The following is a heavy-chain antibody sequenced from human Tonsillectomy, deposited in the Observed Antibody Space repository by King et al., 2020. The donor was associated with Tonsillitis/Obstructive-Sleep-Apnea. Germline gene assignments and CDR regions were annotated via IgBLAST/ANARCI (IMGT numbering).Heavy chain of an antibody. V-gene: IGHV3-9*01. CDR1: GFTFDDYA. Sequence: QLVQSGGGLVQPGRSLRLSCAASGFTFDDYAMHWVRQAPGKGLEWVSGISWNSGSIGYADSVKGRFTISRDNAKNSLYLQMNSLRAEDTALYYCAKVSESSGYYLFSGTDAFDIWGQGTMVTVSS. CDR2: ISWNSGSI. J-gene: IGHJ3*02. D-gene: IGHD3-22*01. CDR3: AKVSESSGYYLFSGTDAFDI.